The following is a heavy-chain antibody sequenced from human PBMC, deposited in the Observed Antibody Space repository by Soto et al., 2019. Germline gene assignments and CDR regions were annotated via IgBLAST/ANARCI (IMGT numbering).Heavy chain of an antibody. CDR1: GGSISSGDYY. J-gene: IGHJ4*02. V-gene: IGHV4-30-4*01. CDR2: IYYSWST. Sequence: SETLSLTCTVSGGSISSGDYYWSWIRQPPGKGLEWIGYIYYSWSTYYNPSLKSRVTISVDTSKNQFSLKLSSVTAADTAVYYCARAKWFGDASYYFDYWGQGTLVSVSS. D-gene: IGHD3-10*01. CDR3: ARAKWFGDASYYFDY.